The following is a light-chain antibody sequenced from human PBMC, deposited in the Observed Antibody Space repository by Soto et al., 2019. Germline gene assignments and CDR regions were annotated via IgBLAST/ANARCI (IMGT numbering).Light chain of an antibody. CDR2: GNS. CDR3: QSYDRSLSGSV. J-gene: IGLJ3*02. Sequence: QTVLTQPPSVSGAPGQRVTISCTGNSSNIGAGYDVHWYQQLPGKAPKLLIFGNSHRPSGVPDRFFGSKSGTSASLAITGLQAEDEADYYCQSYDRSLSGSVFGGGTKL. CDR1: SSNIGAGYD. V-gene: IGLV1-40*01.